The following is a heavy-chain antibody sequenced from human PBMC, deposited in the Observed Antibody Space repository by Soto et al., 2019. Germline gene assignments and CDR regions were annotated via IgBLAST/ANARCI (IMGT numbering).Heavy chain of an antibody. V-gene: IGHV1-69*12. Sequence: QVQLVQSGAGVKKPGSSVKVSCKASGGSLSNYGISWVRQAPGQGLEWMGAIIAVFGTPNYAQKFQDRVTITADESTTTVYMEVRSLTSEDTAVYYWARGDATKIVVTTYYAMDVWGQGTTVTVSS. CDR2: IIAVFGTP. CDR3: ARGDATKIVVTTYYAMDV. J-gene: IGHJ6*02. CDR1: GGSLSNYG. D-gene: IGHD3-22*01.